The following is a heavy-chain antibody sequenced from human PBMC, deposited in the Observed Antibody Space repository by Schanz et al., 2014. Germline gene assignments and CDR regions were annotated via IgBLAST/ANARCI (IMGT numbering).Heavy chain of an antibody. J-gene: IGHJ6*02. V-gene: IGHV3-23*01. Sequence: DVQLLESGGGLVHPGGSLRLSCAASGFTFTNYAMSWVRQAPGKGLEWVSLISDSGDTAYYADSVKGRFTNSRDNAKNSLFLQMNSLRAEDTAVYYCLAPDYGMDVWGQGTTVTVS. CDR2: ISDSGDTA. CDR1: GFTFTNYA. CDR3: LAPDYGMDV.